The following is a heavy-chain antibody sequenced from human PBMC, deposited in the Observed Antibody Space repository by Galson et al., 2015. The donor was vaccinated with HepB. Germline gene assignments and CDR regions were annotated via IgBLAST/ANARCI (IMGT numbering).Heavy chain of an antibody. CDR3: ARRSEWPDYFDY. CDR1: GGSISSSSYY. CDR2: IYYSGST. D-gene: IGHD3-3*01. V-gene: IGHV4-39*01. J-gene: IGHJ4*02. Sequence: SETLSLTCTVSGGSISSSSYYWSWIRQPPGKGLEWVGSIYYSGSTYYNPSLKSRVTISVDTSKNQFSLKLSSVTAADTAVYYCARRSEWPDYFDYWGQGTLVTVSS.